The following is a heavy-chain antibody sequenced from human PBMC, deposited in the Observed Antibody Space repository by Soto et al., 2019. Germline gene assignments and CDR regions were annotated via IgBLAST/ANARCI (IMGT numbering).Heavy chain of an antibody. CDR2: ISSSSSYI. Sequence: PGGSLRLSCAASGFTFSSYSMNWVRQAPGKGLEWVSSISSSSSYIYYADSVKGRFTISRDNAKNSLYLQMNSLRAEDTAVYYCANGHYDFWSARAAFDIWGQGTMVTVSS. CDR3: ANGHYDFWSARAAFDI. D-gene: IGHD3-3*01. V-gene: IGHV3-21*01. J-gene: IGHJ3*02. CDR1: GFTFSSYS.